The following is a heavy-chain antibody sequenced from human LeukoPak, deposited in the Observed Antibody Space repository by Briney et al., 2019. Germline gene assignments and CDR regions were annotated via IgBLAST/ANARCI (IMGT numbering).Heavy chain of an antibody. CDR2: ISAYNGNT. Sequence: ASVKVSCKAYGYTFTSYGISWVRQAPGQGLEWMGWISAYNGNTNYAQKLQGRVTMTTDTSTSTAYMELRSLRSDDTAVYYCATEVYCSSTSCRDYWGQGTLVTVSS. CDR1: GYTFTSYG. J-gene: IGHJ4*02. D-gene: IGHD2-2*01. V-gene: IGHV1-18*01. CDR3: ATEVYCSSTSCRDY.